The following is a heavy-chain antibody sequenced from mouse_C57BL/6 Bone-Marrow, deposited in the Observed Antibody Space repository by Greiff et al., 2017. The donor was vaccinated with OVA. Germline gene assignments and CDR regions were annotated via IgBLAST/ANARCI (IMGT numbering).Heavy chain of an antibody. V-gene: IGHV5-12*01. D-gene: IGHD2-1*01. Sequence: EVKLMESGGGLVQPGGSLKLSCAASGFTFSDYYMYWVRQTPEKRLEWVAYISNGGGSTYYPDTVKGRFTISRDNAKNALYLQRSRLKTDDTAMYYCAREGGYYGNYAFADWGQGTLVTVSA. CDR1: GFTFSDYY. CDR3: AREGGYYGNYAFAD. CDR2: ISNGGGST. J-gene: IGHJ3*01.